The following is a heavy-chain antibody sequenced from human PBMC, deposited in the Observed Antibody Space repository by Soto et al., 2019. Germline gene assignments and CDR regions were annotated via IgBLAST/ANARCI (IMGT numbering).Heavy chain of an antibody. CDR3: ARGPSRGWLLLGY. Sequence: QVQLQQWGAGLLKPSETLSLTCAVYGGSFSGYYWSWIRQPPGKGLEWIGEINHSGSTNYNPSLKSRVTISVDTSKNQFSLKLSSVTAADTAVYYCARGPSRGWLLLGYWGQGTLVTVSS. D-gene: IGHD3-3*01. CDR1: GGSFSGYY. J-gene: IGHJ4*02. V-gene: IGHV4-34*01. CDR2: INHSGST.